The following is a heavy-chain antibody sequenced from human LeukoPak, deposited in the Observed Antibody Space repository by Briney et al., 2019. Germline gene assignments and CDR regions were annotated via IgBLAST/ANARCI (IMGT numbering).Heavy chain of an antibody. D-gene: IGHD5-18*01. J-gene: IGHJ4*02. CDR1: GFTFDDYA. Sequence: GRSLRLSCAASGFTFDDYAMHWVRQAPGKGLEWVSGISWNSGSIGYADSVKGRFTISRDNAKNSLYLQMNSLRAEDTALYYCAKGKGTWIQVWAFDYWGQGTLVTVSS. V-gene: IGHV3-9*01. CDR2: ISWNSGSI. CDR3: AKGKGTWIQVWAFDY.